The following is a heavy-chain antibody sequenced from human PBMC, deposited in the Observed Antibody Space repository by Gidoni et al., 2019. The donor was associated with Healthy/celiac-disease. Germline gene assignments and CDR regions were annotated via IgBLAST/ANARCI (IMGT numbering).Heavy chain of an antibody. Sequence: EVQLVESGGGLVQPGGSLGLSCAASGFTFSRYSMNWVRQAPGKGLGWVSYISSSSSTISYAYSVKGRFTISRDNAKNSLYLQMNSLRAEDTAVYYCARDLGYSYGYPNWFDPWGQGTLVTVSS. D-gene: IGHD5-18*01. CDR3: ARDLGYSYGYPNWFDP. CDR2: ISSSSSTI. J-gene: IGHJ5*02. V-gene: IGHV3-48*01. CDR1: GFTFSRYS.